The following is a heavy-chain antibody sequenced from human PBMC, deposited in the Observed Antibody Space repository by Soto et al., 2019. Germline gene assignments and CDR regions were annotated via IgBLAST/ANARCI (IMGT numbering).Heavy chain of an antibody. CDR3: ARHGYTYGGGYFDY. Sequence: EVQLVESGGGLVQPGGSLRLSCAASGVTVSSNYMSWVRQAPGKGLEWVSVNSGGSTYYADSVKGRFTISRDNSKTTLYLQMNSLRAEDTAVYYCARHGYTYGGGYFDYWGQGTLVTVSS. CDR2: NSGGST. CDR1: GVTVSSNY. D-gene: IGHD5-18*01. V-gene: IGHV3-66*04. J-gene: IGHJ4*02.